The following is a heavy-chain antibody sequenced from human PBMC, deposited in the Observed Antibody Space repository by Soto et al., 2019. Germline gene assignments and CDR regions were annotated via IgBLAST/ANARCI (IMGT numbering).Heavy chain of an antibody. D-gene: IGHD3-16*01. CDR1: GGSFSGYY. CDR2: INHSGST. V-gene: IGHV4-34*01. J-gene: IGHJ4*02. Sequence: SETLSLTCAVYGGSFSGYYWSWIRQPPGKGLEWIGEINHSGSTNYNPSLKSRVTISVDTSKNQFSLKVSSVTAADTAVYYCARGDPQRGLTYWGQGNMVTVSS. CDR3: ARGDPQRGLTY.